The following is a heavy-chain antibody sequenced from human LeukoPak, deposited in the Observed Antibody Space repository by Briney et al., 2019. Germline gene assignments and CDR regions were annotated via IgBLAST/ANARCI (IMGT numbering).Heavy chain of an antibody. Sequence: GGSLRLSCVASGFTFTSDAMNWVRQAPGKGLEWVSSTVSRGTTQYADSVKGRFTVSRDTSKNTLYLQMNSLRADDTAVYYCWALWAGRSSGDWGQGTLVTVSS. D-gene: IGHD6-19*01. J-gene: IGHJ4*02. V-gene: IGHV3-23*01. CDR1: GFTFTSDA. CDR2: TVSRGTT. CDR3: WALWAGRSSGD.